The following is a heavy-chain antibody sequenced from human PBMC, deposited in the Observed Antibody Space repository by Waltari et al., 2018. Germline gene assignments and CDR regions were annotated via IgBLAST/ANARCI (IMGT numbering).Heavy chain of an antibody. D-gene: IGHD6-6*01. V-gene: IGHV4-34*01. CDR2: INHSGST. CDR1: GGSFSGYY. Sequence: QVQLQQWGAGLLKPSETLSLTCAVYGGSFSGYYWSWIRQPPGKGLEWIGEINHSGSTNYNPSLKSRVTISVDTSKNQFSLNLSSVTAADTAVYYCASCSSSSCNGWFDPWGQGTLVTVSS. J-gene: IGHJ5*02. CDR3: ASCSSSSCNGWFDP.